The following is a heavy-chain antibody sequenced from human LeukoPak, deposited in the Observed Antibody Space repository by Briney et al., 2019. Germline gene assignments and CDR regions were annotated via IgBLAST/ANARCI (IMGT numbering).Heavy chain of an antibody. CDR3: ARKVVYGGKNAFDI. Sequence: SETLSLTCAVYGGSFSGYYWSWIRQPPGKGLEWIGEINHSGSTNYNPSLKSRVTISVDTSKNQFSLKLSSVTAADTAVYYCARKVVYGGKNAFDIWGQGTMVTVSS. CDR1: GGSFSGYY. V-gene: IGHV4-34*01. D-gene: IGHD4-23*01. J-gene: IGHJ3*02. CDR2: INHSGST.